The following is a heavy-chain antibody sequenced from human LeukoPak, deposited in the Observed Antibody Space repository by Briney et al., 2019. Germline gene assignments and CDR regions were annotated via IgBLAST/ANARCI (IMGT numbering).Heavy chain of an antibody. J-gene: IGHJ4*02. V-gene: IGHV4-59*01. CDR1: GGSISSYY. CDR2: IYYSGST. CDR3: ARDRLGLPVDY. D-gene: IGHD3-16*01. Sequence: PSETLSLTCTVSGGSISSYYWSWIRQPPGKGLEWIGYIYYSGSTNYNPSLKSRVTISVDTSKNQFSLNLNSVTAADTAVYYCARDRLGLPVDYWGRGTLVTVSS.